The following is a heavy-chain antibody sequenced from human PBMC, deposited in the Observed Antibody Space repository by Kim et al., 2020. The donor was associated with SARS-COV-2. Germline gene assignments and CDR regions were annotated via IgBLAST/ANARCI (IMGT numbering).Heavy chain of an antibody. CDR1: GGSISSYY. J-gene: IGHJ5*02. D-gene: IGHD6-13*01. CDR2: IYTSGST. CDR3: ASNGIAAAGYNWFDP. Sequence: SETLSLTCTVSGGSISSYYWSWIRQPAGKGLEWIGRIYTSGSTNYNPSLKSRVTMSVDTSKNQFSLKLSSVTAADTAVYYCASNGIAAAGYNWFDPWGQGTLVTVSS. V-gene: IGHV4-4*07.